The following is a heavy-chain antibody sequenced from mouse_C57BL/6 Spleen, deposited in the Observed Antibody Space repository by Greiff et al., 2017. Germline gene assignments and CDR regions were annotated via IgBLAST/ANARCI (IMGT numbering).Heavy chain of an antibody. J-gene: IGHJ2*01. CDR2: IRNKANGYTT. CDR3: ARYNYWVDY. Sequence: EVKLMESGGGLVQPGGSLSLSCAASGFTFTDYYMSWVRQPPGKALEWLGFIRNKANGYTTEYSASVKGRFTISRDNSQSILYLQMNALRAEDSATYYCARYNYWVDYWGQGTTLTVSS. V-gene: IGHV7-3*01. D-gene: IGHD1-1*01. CDR1: GFTFTDYY.